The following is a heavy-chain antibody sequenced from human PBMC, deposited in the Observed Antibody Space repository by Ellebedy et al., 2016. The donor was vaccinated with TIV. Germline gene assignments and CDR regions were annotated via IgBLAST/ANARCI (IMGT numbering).Heavy chain of an antibody. CDR2: LSNDGANT. CDR3: VIDSRYSFGHYDY. Sequence: GESLKISXSVSGFTFKNYPIRWVRQAPGKGLQYVSALSNDGANTYYADSVKDRFTISRDNSKSTVYLQMTSLRAEDTAIYYCVIDSRYSFGHYDYWGQGTLVTVSS. CDR1: GFTFKNYP. J-gene: IGHJ4*02. D-gene: IGHD5-18*01. V-gene: IGHV3-64D*06.